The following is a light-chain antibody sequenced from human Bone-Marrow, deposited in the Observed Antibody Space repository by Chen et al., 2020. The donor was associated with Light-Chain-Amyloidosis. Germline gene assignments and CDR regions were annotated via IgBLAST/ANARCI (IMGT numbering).Light chain of an antibody. J-gene: IGLJ2*01. CDR2: RDT. CDR1: DMTTKY. V-gene: IGLV3-25*03. CDR3: QSADSSGTDEVI. Sequence: SYELTQPPSVTVSPGKTSRCNSPGDDMTTKYAYWYQQKPGPAPVLVIHRDTERHAGFAERVSGCSSQTRATLTISGVQAEDEADYQCQSADSSGTDEVIFGGGTKLT.